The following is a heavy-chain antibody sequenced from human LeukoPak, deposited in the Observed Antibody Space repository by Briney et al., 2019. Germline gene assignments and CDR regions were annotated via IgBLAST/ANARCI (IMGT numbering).Heavy chain of an antibody. V-gene: IGHV4-59*08. D-gene: IGHD5-18*01. CDR1: GASINDFY. CDR3: ARTGTLGYSYGD. CDR2: VYYGGST. Sequence: ASETLSLTCAVSGASINDFYWTWIRQPPGKGLEWIGYVYYGGSTNYNPSLKSRVSMSVDTSKNQFSLKLSSVTAADTAVYYCARTGTLGYSYGDWGQGTLVTVSS. J-gene: IGHJ4*02.